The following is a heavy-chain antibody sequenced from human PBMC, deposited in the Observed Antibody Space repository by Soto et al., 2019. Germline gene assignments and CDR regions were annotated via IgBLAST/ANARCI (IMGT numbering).Heavy chain of an antibody. J-gene: IGHJ5*02. CDR1: GGSVSSGSYY. Sequence: SEPLSLTCTVSGGSVSSGSYYWSWIRQPPGKGLEWIGYIYYSGSTNYNPSLKSRVTISVDTSKNQFSLKLSSVTAADTAVYYCARDLSYYDSSGYYGGNWFDPWGQGTLVTVSS. CDR2: IYYSGST. V-gene: IGHV4-61*01. CDR3: ARDLSYYDSSGYYGGNWFDP. D-gene: IGHD3-22*01.